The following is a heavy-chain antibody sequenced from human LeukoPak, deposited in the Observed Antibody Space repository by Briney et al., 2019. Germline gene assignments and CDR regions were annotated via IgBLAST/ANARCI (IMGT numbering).Heavy chain of an antibody. CDR2: IYYSGST. CDR3: ARSSLRWSHSSGVYYFDY. J-gene: IGHJ4*02. D-gene: IGHD3-22*01. V-gene: IGHV4-61*08. CDR1: GGSISSGGYY. Sequence: PSETLSLTCTVSGGSISSGGYYWSWIRQHPGTGLEWIGYIYYSGSTNYNPSLKSRVTISVDTSKSQFSLKLSSVTAADTAVYYCARSSLRWSHSSGVYYFDYWGQGTLVTVSS.